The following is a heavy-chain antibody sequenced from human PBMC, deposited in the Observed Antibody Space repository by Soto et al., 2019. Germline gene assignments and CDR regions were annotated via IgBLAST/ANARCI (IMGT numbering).Heavy chain of an antibody. Sequence: EVQLVESGGGLVQPGGSLRLSCAASGFTFSSYDMHWVRQATGKGLEWVSAIGTAGDTYYPGSVKGRFTISRENAKNSLYLQMNSLRAGDTAVYYCARGAYGDYPYYYYGMDLWGQGTTVTVSS. D-gene: IGHD4-17*01. CDR1: GFTFSSYD. V-gene: IGHV3-13*04. J-gene: IGHJ6*02. CDR2: IGTAGDT. CDR3: ARGAYGDYPYYYYGMDL.